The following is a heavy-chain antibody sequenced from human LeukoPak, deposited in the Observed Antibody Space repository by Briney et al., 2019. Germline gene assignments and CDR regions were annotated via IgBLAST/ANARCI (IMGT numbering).Heavy chain of an antibody. J-gene: IGHJ5*02. CDR1: GGSISSGGYY. CDR3: ARVISPRGSSGGWFDP. CDR2: IYYSGST. D-gene: IGHD6-6*01. V-gene: IGHV4-31*03. Sequence: TASQTLSLTCTVSGGSISSGGYYWSWIRQHPGKGLEWIGYIYYSGSTYYNPSLKSRVTISVDTSKNQFSLKLSSVTAADTAVYYSARVISPRGSSGGWFDPWGQGALVTVSS.